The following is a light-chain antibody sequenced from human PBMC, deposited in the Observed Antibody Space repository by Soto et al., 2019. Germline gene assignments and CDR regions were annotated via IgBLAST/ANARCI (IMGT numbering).Light chain of an antibody. V-gene: IGKV1-39*01. CDR1: QSIGTY. J-gene: IGKJ2*01. CDR3: QQSYSAPRT. CDR2: GAS. Sequence: DIEMTQSPSSPSASVGDRVTITCRASQSIGTYLSWYQQKPGKAPKLLIYGASNLQSGVPSRFSGSGSETGFTLTISSLQPEDFATYYCQQSYSAPRTFGQGTKVDIK.